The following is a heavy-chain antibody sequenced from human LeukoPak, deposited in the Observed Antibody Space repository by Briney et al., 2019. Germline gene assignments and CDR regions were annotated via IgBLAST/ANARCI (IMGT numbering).Heavy chain of an antibody. CDR2: IYHSGST. CDR3: ARYTKGYCSGGSCSNFDY. V-gene: IGHV4-30-2*01. CDR1: GGSISSGGYY. Sequence: SETLSLTCTVSGGSISSGGYYWSWIRQPPWKGLEWIGYIYHSGSTYYNPSLKSRVTTSVDTSKNQFSLKLSSVTAADTAVYYCARYTKGYCSGGSCSNFDYWGQGTLVTVSS. J-gene: IGHJ4*02. D-gene: IGHD2-15*01.